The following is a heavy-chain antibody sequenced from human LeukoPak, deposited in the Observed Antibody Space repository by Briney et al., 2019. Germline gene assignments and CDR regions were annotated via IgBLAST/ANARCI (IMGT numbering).Heavy chain of an antibody. V-gene: IGHV3-23*01. CDR3: AKDLAVAGDS. Sequence: PGGSLRLSCAASGFTFDDYGMSWVRQAPGKGLEWVSAISGSGGSTYYADSVKGRFTISRDNSKNTLYLQMSSLRAEDTAVYYCAKDLAVAGDSWGQGTLVTVSS. J-gene: IGHJ4*02. CDR2: ISGSGGST. D-gene: IGHD6-19*01. CDR1: GFTFDDYG.